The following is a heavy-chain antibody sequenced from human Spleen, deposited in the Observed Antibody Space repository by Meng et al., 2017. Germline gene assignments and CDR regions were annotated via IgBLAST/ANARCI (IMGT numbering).Heavy chain of an antibody. V-gene: IGHV4-34*01. CDR1: GGSFSDYY. D-gene: IGHD4-17*01. Sequence: QEGAAGLLKPPETLSLPGVVLGGSFSDYYWSWIRQPPGKGLEWIGEINHSGSTNYNPSLKSRVTISVDTSKNQLSLKLSSVTAADTAVYYCARVRYGDSKNYNYGMDVWGQGTTVTVSS. CDR3: ARVRYGDSKNYNYGMDV. CDR2: INHSGST. J-gene: IGHJ6*02.